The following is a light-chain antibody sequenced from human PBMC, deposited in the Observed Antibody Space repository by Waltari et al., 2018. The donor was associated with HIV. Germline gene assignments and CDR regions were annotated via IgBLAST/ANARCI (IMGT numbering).Light chain of an antibody. CDR2: GAS. V-gene: IGKV3-20*01. CDR3: QQYGSSPYT. CDR1: QSISGIY. J-gene: IGKJ2*01. Sequence: EIVLTQSPGTLSLSPGESATLSCRASQSISGIYLAWYQQKPGQAPRLLVYGASSRATGIPDRFSGSESETDFTLTISRLEPEDFAVYYCQQYGSSPYTFGQGTKLE.